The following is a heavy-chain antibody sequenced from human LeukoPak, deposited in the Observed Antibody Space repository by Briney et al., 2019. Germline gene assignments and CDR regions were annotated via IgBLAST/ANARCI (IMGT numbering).Heavy chain of an antibody. D-gene: IGHD2-15*01. Sequence: KSSETLSLTCTVSGGSISSYYWSWIRQPPGKGLEWIGYIYYSGSTNYNPSLKSRVTISVDTSKNQFSLKLSSVTAADTAVYYCASGDCSGGSCYLGYWGQGTLVTVSS. CDR3: ASGDCSGGSCYLGY. CDR1: GGSISSYY. J-gene: IGHJ4*02. V-gene: IGHV4-59*08. CDR2: IYYSGST.